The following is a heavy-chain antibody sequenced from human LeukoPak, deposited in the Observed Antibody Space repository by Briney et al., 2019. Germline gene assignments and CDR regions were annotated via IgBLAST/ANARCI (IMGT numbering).Heavy chain of an antibody. CDR3: ARERVSPHWFDY. D-gene: IGHD1-1*01. V-gene: IGHV1-3*01. Sequence: ASVTVSCKASGYTFTNYSMHWVRQAPGQRLEWMGWINAGNGNTRYSQRFQGRVTLTRDTSASTSYMELSSLTSEDTAVYYCARERVSPHWFDYWGQGTLVTVSS. CDR2: INAGNGNT. CDR1: GYTFTNYS. J-gene: IGHJ4*02.